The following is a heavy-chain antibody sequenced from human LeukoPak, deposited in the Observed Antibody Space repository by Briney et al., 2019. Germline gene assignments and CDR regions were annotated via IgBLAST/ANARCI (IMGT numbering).Heavy chain of an antibody. J-gene: IGHJ5*02. CDR3: ARERTYCSSTSCYPTGFDP. V-gene: IGHV1-18*01. Sequence: ASVKLSCKASGYTFTSYGISWVRQAPGQGLEWMGWISAYNGNTNYAQKLQGRVTMTTDTSTSTAYMELRSLRSDDTAVYYCARERTYCSSTSCYPTGFDPWGQGTLVTVSS. CDR2: ISAYNGNT. CDR1: GYTFTSYG. D-gene: IGHD2-2*01.